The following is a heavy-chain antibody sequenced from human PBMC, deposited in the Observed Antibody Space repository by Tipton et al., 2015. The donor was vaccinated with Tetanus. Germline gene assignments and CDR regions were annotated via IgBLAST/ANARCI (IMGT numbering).Heavy chain of an antibody. CDR1: GGSVSSGSYY. D-gene: IGHD2-15*01. CDR3: AREYCSGGSCYDYYYYGMDV. J-gene: IGHJ6*02. V-gene: IGHV4-61*01. Sequence: LRLSCTVSGGSVSSGSYYWSWIRQPPGKGLEWIGYIYYSGSTNYNPSLKSRVTISVDTSKNQFSLKLSSVTAADTAVYYCAREYCSGGSCYDYYYYGMDVWGQGTTVTVSS. CDR2: IYYSGST.